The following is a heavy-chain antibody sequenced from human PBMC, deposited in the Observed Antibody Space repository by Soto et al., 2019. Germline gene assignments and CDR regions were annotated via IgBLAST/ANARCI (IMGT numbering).Heavy chain of an antibody. J-gene: IGHJ4*02. D-gene: IGHD6-19*01. CDR3: AREAAVSGNFDY. Sequence: EVQLVESGGGLVKPGGSLRLSCAASGFTFSSYSMNWVRQAPGKGLEWVSSISSSSSYIYYAYSVKGRFTISRDNANNSLYLQMNSLRAEDTAVYYCAREAAVSGNFDYWGQGTLVTVSS. CDR1: GFTFSSYS. V-gene: IGHV3-21*01. CDR2: ISSSSSYI.